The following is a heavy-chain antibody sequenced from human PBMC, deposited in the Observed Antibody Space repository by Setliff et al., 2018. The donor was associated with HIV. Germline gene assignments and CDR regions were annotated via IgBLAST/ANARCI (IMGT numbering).Heavy chain of an antibody. CDR3: ASLDFWSGYMWGQGTTTYYYYYMDV. CDR1: GGSISSHY. J-gene: IGHJ6*03. D-gene: IGHD3-3*01. CDR2: IYHSGST. V-gene: IGHV4-59*11. Sequence: SETLSLTCTVSGGSISSHYWSWIRQPPGKGLEWIGYIYHSGSTNYNPSLKSRVTISVDTSKNQFSLNLSSVTAADTAVYYCASLDFWSGYMWGQGTTTYYYYYMDVWGKGTTVTVSS.